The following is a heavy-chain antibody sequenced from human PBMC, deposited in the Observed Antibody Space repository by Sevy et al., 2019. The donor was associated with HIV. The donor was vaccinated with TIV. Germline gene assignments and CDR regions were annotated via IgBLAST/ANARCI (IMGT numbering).Heavy chain of an antibody. CDR2: INPNSGGT. Sequence: ASVKVSCKASGYTFTGYYMHWVRQAPGQGLEWMGWINPNSGGTNYAQTFQGRVTMTRDTSISTAYMELSRLRSDDTAVYYCAREPVMSSGSYYYYGMDVWGQGTTVTVSS. D-gene: IGHD3-10*01. CDR3: AREPVMSSGSYYYYGMDV. V-gene: IGHV1-2*02. J-gene: IGHJ6*02. CDR1: GYTFTGYY.